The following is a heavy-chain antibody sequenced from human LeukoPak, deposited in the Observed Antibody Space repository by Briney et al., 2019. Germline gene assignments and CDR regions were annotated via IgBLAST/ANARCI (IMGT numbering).Heavy chain of an antibody. J-gene: IGHJ4*02. CDR2: IYYSGST. V-gene: IGHV4-59*08. Sequence: SETLSLTCTVSGGSISSYYWSWIRQPPGKGLEWIGYIYYSGSTNYNPSLKSRVTISVDTSKNQFSLKLGSVTAADTAVYYCARRYDYWGQGTLVTVSS. CDR3: ARRYDY. CDR1: GGSISSYY.